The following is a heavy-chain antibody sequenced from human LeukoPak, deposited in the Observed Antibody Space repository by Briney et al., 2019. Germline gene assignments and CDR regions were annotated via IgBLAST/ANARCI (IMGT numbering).Heavy chain of an antibody. CDR2: ISGDGGST. CDR1: GFTFDDYA. D-gene: IGHD1-26*01. J-gene: IGHJ3*02. V-gene: IGHV3-43*02. Sequence: GGSLRLSCAVSGFTFDDYAMHWVRHAPGKGLELVSLISGDGGSTYYADSVKDRFTISRDNSKNSLYLQMNSLRTEDTALYYCAKDTHFIGGSYEEGGAFDIWGEGTIVTVSS. CDR3: AKDTHFIGGSYEEGGAFDI.